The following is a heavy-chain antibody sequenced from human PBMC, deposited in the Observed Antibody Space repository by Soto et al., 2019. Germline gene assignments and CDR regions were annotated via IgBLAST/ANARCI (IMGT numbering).Heavy chain of an antibody. V-gene: IGHV1-69*01. Sequence: QVQLVQSGAEVKKPGSSVKVSCKASGGTFSSYTITWVRQAPGQGLEWMGGITPMFGTPNYAQKSRGRVTITADESTSTAYMELSSLRSEDTAMYFCARDGTLYDSRAYYYLYWGQGTLVTVSS. CDR2: ITPMFGTP. D-gene: IGHD3-22*01. CDR3: ARDGTLYDSRAYYYLY. CDR1: GGTFSSYT. J-gene: IGHJ4*02.